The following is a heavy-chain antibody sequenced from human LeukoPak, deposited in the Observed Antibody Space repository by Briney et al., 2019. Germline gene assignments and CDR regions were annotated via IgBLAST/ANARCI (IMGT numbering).Heavy chain of an antibody. CDR3: AKVESSSLDY. Sequence: SGTLSLTCTVSGGSISSSSYYWGWIRQPPGKGLEWIGSIYYSGSTYYNPSLKSRVTISVDTSKNQFSLKLSSVTAADTAVYYCAKVESSSLDYWGQGTLVTVSS. V-gene: IGHV4-39*01. CDR1: GGSISSSSYY. CDR2: IYYSGST. J-gene: IGHJ4*02. D-gene: IGHD6-13*01.